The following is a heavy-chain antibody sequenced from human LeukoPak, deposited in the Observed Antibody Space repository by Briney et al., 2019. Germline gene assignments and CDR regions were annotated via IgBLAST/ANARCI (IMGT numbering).Heavy chain of an antibody. CDR3: TRTGYSYGYNYYMDV. Sequence: GGSLRLSCTASGFTFGDYAMSWVRQAPGKGLEWVGFIRSKAHGGTTEYAASVKGRFTISRDDSKSIAYLQMNSLKTEDTAVYYCTRTGYSYGYNYYMDVWGKGTTVTVSS. CDR2: IRSKAHGGTT. J-gene: IGHJ6*03. D-gene: IGHD5-18*01. CDR1: GFTFGDYA. V-gene: IGHV3-49*04.